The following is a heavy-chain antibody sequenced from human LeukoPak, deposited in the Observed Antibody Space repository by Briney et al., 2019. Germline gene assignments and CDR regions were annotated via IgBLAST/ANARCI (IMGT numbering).Heavy chain of an antibody. Sequence: PSQTLSLTCTVSGGSISSGGYYWSWIRQHPGKGPEWTGYIYYSGSTYYNPSLKSRVTISVDTSKNQFSLKLSSVTAADTAVYYCARDEYYYDSSGSHAAFDIWGQGTMVTVSS. CDR2: IYYSGST. CDR3: ARDEYYYDSSGSHAAFDI. D-gene: IGHD3-22*01. V-gene: IGHV4-31*03. CDR1: GGSISSGGYY. J-gene: IGHJ3*02.